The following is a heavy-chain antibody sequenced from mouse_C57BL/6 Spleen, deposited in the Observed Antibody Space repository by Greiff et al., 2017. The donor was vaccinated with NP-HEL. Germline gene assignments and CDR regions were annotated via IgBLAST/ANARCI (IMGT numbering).Heavy chain of an antibody. J-gene: IGHJ2*01. D-gene: IGHD1-1*01. CDR3: ARGITTVVPYFDY. CDR1: GYSITSGYY. CDR2: ISYDGSN. Sequence: VQLQQSGPGLVKPSQSLSLTCSVTGYSITSGYYWNWIRQFPGNKLEWMGYISYDGSNNYNPSLKNRISITRDTSKNQFFLKLNSVTTEDTATYYCARGITTVVPYFDYWGQGTTLTVSS. V-gene: IGHV3-6*01.